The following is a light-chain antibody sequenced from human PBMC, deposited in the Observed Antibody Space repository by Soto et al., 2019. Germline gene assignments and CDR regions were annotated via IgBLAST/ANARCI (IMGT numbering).Light chain of an antibody. CDR3: QQSYSSPFT. CDR1: QSISSY. J-gene: IGKJ3*01. Sequence: DIQMTQSPSSLSASVGDRVTITCRASQSISSYFNWYQQKPGKAPNLLIYAASSLQSGVPSKFSGSGSGTDFTLTISSLQPEDFATDYCQQSYSSPFTFGPGTKVDIK. CDR2: AAS. V-gene: IGKV1-39*01.